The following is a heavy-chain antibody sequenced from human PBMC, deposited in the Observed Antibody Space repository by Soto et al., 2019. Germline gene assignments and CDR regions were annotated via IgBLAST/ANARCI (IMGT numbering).Heavy chain of an antibody. CDR1: GDSIDGTHW. J-gene: IGHJ6*02. Sequence: LSLTCAVSGDSIDGTHWWTWVRQPPGKGLDWIGEIYHDGSTNYNPSLKSRVTISIDKSTNQLSLKLSSVTAADTAVYYCARGGGYCVDVWGQGTTVTVSS. CDR2: IYHDGST. D-gene: IGHD3-16*01. CDR3: ARGGGYCVDV. V-gene: IGHV4-4*02.